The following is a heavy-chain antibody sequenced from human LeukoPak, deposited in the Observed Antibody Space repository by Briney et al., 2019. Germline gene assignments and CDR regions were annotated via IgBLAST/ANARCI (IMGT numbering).Heavy chain of an antibody. CDR2: ISSSGSTI. J-gene: IGHJ4*02. D-gene: IGHD4-23*01. V-gene: IGHV3-11*04. Sequence: GGSLRLSCAASGFTFSDYYMSWIRQGPGKGLELVSYISSSGSTIYYADSVKGRFTISTDNAKKSLYLQMNSLRAEDTAVYYCARDAHDYGGRNDYWGQGTLVTVSS. CDR3: ARDAHDYGGRNDY. CDR1: GFTFSDYY.